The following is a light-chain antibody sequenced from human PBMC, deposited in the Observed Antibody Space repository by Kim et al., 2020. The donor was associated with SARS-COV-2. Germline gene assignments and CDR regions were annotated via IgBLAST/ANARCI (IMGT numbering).Light chain of an antibody. CDR2: DAS. CDR1: ESVSSS. V-gene: IGKV3-11*01. J-gene: IGKJ4*01. CDR3: QQRSRWPLT. Sequence: PGERATLSCRASESVSSSVAWYQQKAGQAPRLLIYDASKRATGLPARFSGGGSGTDFTLTISGLEPDDFAVYYCQQRSRWPLTFGGGTKVEIK.